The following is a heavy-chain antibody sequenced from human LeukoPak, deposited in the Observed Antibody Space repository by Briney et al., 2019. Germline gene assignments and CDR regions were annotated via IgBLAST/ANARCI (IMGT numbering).Heavy chain of an antibody. J-gene: IGHJ6*02. V-gene: IGHV3-66*01. CDR1: GGSVSSGSYY. D-gene: IGHD3-22*01. Sequence: ETLSLTCTVSGGSVSSGSYYWSWVRQPPGKGLEWVSVIYSGGSTYHADSVKGRFTISRDNSKNTLYLQMNSLRAEDTAVYYCARGSGGYYDSGRRYYYGMDVWGQGTTVTVSS. CDR3: ARGSGGYYDSGRRYYYGMDV. CDR2: IYSGGST.